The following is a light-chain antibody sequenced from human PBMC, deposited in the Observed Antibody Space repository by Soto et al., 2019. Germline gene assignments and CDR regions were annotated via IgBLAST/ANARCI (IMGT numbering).Light chain of an antibody. Sequence: EIVMTQSPATLSVSPGERGTLSCRACQSVNSNLAWYQQKPGQAPRLLIDGASTRATGIPARFSGSGSGTEFTLTISSLQSEDFAVYYCQQYNNWPYTFGQGTKLEIK. CDR1: QSVNSN. J-gene: IGKJ2*01. CDR3: QQYNNWPYT. CDR2: GAS. V-gene: IGKV3D-15*01.